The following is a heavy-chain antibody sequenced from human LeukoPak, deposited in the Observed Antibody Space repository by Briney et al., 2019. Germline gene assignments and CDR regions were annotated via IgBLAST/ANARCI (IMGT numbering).Heavy chain of an antibody. CDR3: ARGASSIAALNPFWYFDL. CDR1: GYTFTSYY. Sequence: ASVKVSCKASGYTFTSYYMHWVRQGPGQGLEWMAIINPSGGSTSYAQKFQGRVTMTRDTSTNTVYMELSSLRSEDTAVYYCARGASSIAALNPFWYFDLWGRGTLVTVSS. D-gene: IGHD6-6*01. J-gene: IGHJ2*01. V-gene: IGHV1-46*01. CDR2: INPSGGST.